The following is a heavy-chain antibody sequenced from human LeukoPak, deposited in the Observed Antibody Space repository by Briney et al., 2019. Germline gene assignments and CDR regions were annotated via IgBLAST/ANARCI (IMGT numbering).Heavy chain of an antibody. Sequence: GGSLRPSCAASGFTFSSYWVSWVRQAPGKGLEWVAFIRYDGSNKYYADSVKGRFTISRDNSKNTLYLQMNSLRAEDTAVYYCAKDIIWFGYSPEYYFDYWGQGTMVTVSS. V-gene: IGHV3-30*02. CDR3: AKDIIWFGYSPEYYFDY. CDR1: GFTFSSYW. J-gene: IGHJ4*02. CDR2: IRYDGSNK. D-gene: IGHD3-10*01.